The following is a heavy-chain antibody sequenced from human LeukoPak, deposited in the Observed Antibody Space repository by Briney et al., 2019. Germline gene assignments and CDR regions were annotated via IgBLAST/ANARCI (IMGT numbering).Heavy chain of an antibody. J-gene: IGHJ4*02. V-gene: IGHV1-69*06. CDR2: VIPIFGTA. Sequence: ASVKVSYQASGCTFSRCAISWVRQAPGQGLEWMGGVIPIFGTANYAQKFQGRVTITADKSTSTADMELSSLRSEDTAVYYCARWYIYGHPFDYWGQGTLVTVSS. CDR1: GCTFSRCA. D-gene: IGHD4-17*01. CDR3: ARWYIYGHPFDY.